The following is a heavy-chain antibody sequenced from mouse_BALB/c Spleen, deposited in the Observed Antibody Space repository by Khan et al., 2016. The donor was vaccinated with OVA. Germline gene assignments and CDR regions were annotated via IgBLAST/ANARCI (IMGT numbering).Heavy chain of an antibody. J-gene: IGHJ2*01. CDR2: ISYSGNT. CDR1: GYSITSDYA. V-gene: IGHV3-2*02. CDR3: ARMSGEDFDF. Sequence: EVQLQESGPGLVKPSQSLSLTCTVTGYSITSDYAWCWIRQFPGNKLEWVGYISYSGNTKYNPSLTSRISVNRDTSKKQFFRQLNAGTTEDKSTYDCARMSGEDFDFWGQGTTLTVSS. D-gene: IGHD4-1*01.